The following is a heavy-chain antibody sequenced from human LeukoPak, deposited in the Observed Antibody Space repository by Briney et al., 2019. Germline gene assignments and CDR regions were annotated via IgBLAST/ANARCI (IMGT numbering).Heavy chain of an antibody. V-gene: IGHV3-21*01. D-gene: IGHD5-12*01. CDR3: AREPFSGYDSNSSAPFDY. J-gene: IGHJ4*02. CDR1: GFTFSSYS. Sequence: PGGSLRLSCAASGFTFSSYSMNWVRQAPGKGLEWVSSISSSSSYIYYADSVKGRFTISRDNAKNSLYLQMNSLRAEDTAVYYCAREPFSGYDSNSSAPFDYWGQGTLVTVSS. CDR2: ISSSSSYI.